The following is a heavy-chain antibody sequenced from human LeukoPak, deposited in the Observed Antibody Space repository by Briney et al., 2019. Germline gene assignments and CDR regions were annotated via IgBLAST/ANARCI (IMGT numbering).Heavy chain of an antibody. CDR1: GASISGFY. J-gene: IGHJ3*02. CDR2: IYYSGST. Sequence: SETLSLTCTVSGASISGFYWSWIRQPPGKGLEWIGSIYYSGSTNYNPSLKSRVTISVDTSKNQFSLKLSSVTAADTAVYYCARVRHDYGDPNDAFDIWGQGTMVTVSS. D-gene: IGHD4-17*01. CDR3: ARVRHDYGDPNDAFDI. V-gene: IGHV4-59*12.